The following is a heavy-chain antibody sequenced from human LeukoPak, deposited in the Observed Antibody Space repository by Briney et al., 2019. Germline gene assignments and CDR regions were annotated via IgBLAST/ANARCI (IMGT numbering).Heavy chain of an antibody. CDR1: GYTLTELS. CDR2: FDPEDGET. CDR3: ATRPTYYYDSFPDY. J-gene: IGHJ4*02. V-gene: IGHV1-24*01. D-gene: IGHD3-22*01. Sequence: ASVKVSCKVSGYTLTELSMHWVRQAPGKGLEWMGGFDPEDGETIYAQKFQGRVTMTEDTSTDTAYMELSSLRSEDTAVYYCATRPTYYYDSFPDYWGQGTLVTVSS.